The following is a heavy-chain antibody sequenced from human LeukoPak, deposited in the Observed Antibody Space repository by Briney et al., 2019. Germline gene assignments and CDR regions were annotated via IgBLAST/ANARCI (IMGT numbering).Heavy chain of an antibody. Sequence: PSETLSLTCTVSGGSISSGYYWGWIRQPPGKGLEWIGSIYHSGSTYYNPSLKSRVTISVDTSKNQFSLKLSSVTAADTAVYYCARGGRLDIVVVTVLINWGQGTLVTVSS. D-gene: IGHD2-21*02. J-gene: IGHJ4*02. CDR1: GGSISSGYY. CDR2: IYHSGST. CDR3: ARGGRLDIVVVTVLIN. V-gene: IGHV4-38-2*02.